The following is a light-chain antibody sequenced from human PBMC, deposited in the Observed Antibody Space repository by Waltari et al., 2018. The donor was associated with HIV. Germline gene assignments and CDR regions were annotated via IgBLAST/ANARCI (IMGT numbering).Light chain of an antibody. J-gene: IGLJ3*02. CDR1: NIGSKS. Sequence: SYVLTQPPSVSVAPGKTARITCGGNNIGSKSVHWYQQKPGQAPVLVIYYDSDRPSGIPDRFSGSKSGNTASLTISGLQAEDEADYYCCSYAGSYTFGFGGGTKLTVL. V-gene: IGLV3-21*01. CDR3: CSYAGSYTFG. CDR2: YDS.